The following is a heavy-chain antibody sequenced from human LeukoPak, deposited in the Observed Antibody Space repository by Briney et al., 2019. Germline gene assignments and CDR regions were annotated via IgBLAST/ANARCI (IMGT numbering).Heavy chain of an antibody. D-gene: IGHD6-13*01. J-gene: IGHJ4*02. CDR2: ISYEGGTNK. CDR1: GFTFINYA. V-gene: IGHV3-30-3*01. CDR3: TRDWSAAGGFDY. Sequence: GGSLRLSREASGFTFINYALHWVRQAPGRGLEWVAIISYEGGTNKYYADSVKGRFTISRDNSKNTLYLQMNSLRGEDTAVYYCTRDWSAAGGFDYWGQGTLVTVSS.